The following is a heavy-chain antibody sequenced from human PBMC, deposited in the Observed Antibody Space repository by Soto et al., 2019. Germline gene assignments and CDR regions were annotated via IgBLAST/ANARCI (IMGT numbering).Heavy chain of an antibody. D-gene: IGHD3-22*01. CDR1: GFSFRSYG. CDR2: VSDDGSNK. J-gene: IGHJ4*02. CDR3: AGGYYFGDY. Sequence: QVHLVESGGAVVQPGRSLRLSCAASGFSFRSYGMHWVRQAPGKGLEWVTTVSDDGSNKYYADSVKGRFTISRDNSKNTRYLQMNSLRDEDTAVYYCAGGYYFGDYWGQGTLVTVSS. V-gene: IGHV3-30-3*01.